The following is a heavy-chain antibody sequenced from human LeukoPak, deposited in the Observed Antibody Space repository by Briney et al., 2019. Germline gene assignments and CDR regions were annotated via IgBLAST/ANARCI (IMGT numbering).Heavy chain of an antibody. CDR1: GFTFSSYS. CDR3: ARASIAARPGYFDY. V-gene: IGHV3-21*01. J-gene: IGHJ4*02. Sequence: GGSLRLSCAASGFTFSSYSMNWVRQAPGKGLEWVSSISSSSSYIYCADSVKGRFTISRDNAKNSLYLQMNSLRAEDTAVYYCARASIAARPGYFDYWGQGTLVTVSS. D-gene: IGHD6-6*01. CDR2: ISSSSSYI.